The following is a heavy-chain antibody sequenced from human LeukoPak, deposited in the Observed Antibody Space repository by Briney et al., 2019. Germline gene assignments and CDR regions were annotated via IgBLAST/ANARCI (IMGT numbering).Heavy chain of an antibody. D-gene: IGHD6-13*01. CDR1: GFTFSSYG. CDR3: ARAYSSSWYALDY. Sequence: GGSLRLSCAASGFTFSSYGMHWVRQAPGKGLEWVAFIRYDGSNKYYADSVKGRFTISRDNSKNTLYLQMNSLRAEDTAVYYCARAYSSSWYALDYWGQGTLVTVSS. V-gene: IGHV3-30*02. J-gene: IGHJ4*02. CDR2: IRYDGSNK.